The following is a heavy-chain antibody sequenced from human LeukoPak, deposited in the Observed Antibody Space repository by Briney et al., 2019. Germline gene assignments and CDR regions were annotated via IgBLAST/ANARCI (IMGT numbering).Heavy chain of an antibody. CDR1: GFTLNSYG. CDR3: AKDLLEPYYFDY. D-gene: IGHD1-1*01. Sequence: GGSLRLSCTASGFTLNSYGMHWVRQAPGKGLEWVAFIRHDGSNKYYADSVKGRFTISRDNSKNTLYLQMNSLRAEDTAVYYCAKDLLEPYYFDYWGQGTLVTVSS. CDR2: IRHDGSNK. V-gene: IGHV3-30*02. J-gene: IGHJ4*02.